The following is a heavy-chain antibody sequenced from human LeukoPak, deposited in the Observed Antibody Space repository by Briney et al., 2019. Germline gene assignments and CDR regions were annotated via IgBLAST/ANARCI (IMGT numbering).Heavy chain of an antibody. CDR2: ISAYNGNT. V-gene: IGHV1-18*01. D-gene: IGHD3-22*01. Sequence: ASVKVSCKASGYTFTSYGISWVRQAPGQGLEWMGWISAYNGNTNYAQKLQGRVTMTTDTSTSTGYMELRSLRSDDTAVYYCATGGGYYYPVDYWGQGTLVTVSS. CDR3: ATGGGYYYPVDY. J-gene: IGHJ4*02. CDR1: GYTFTSYG.